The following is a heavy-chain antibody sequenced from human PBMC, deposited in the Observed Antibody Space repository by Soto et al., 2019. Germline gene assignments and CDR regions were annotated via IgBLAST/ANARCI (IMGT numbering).Heavy chain of an antibody. D-gene: IGHD3-10*01. Sequence: PGGSLRLSCSASGFTFRTYGMHWVRQAPGKGLEYVSGISINGGSTYYADSVEDRFSISRDNSKNTLYLQMSSLRPEDTAVYYCVKDWRPYCSGGYSVFYSWGLGTLVPVSA. J-gene: IGHJ4*02. CDR2: ISINGGST. V-gene: IGHV3-64D*08. CDR1: GFTFRTYG. CDR3: VKDWRPYCSGGYSVFYS.